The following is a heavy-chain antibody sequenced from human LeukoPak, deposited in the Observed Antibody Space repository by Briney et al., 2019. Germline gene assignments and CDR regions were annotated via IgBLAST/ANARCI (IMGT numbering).Heavy chain of an antibody. Sequence: GASVKVSCKASSYTFKYYGIMWVRQAPGQGLEWMGWISPYSGDTNYAQKLQGRVTMTTDTSTSTAYMELRSLISDDTAVYYCAREGYGSGSYRDYYFMDVWGKGTTVTISS. J-gene: IGHJ6*03. D-gene: IGHD3-10*01. CDR3: AREGYGSGSYRDYYFMDV. V-gene: IGHV1-18*01. CDR2: ISPYSGDT. CDR1: SYTFKYYG.